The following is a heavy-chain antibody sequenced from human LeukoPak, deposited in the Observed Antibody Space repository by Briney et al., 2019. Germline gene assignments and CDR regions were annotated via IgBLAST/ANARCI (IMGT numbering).Heavy chain of an antibody. CDR2: IYYSGST. CDR1: GGSITSYY. J-gene: IGHJ4*02. CDR3: ARTLHTGMIDY. V-gene: IGHV4-59*01. Sequence: PSETLSLTCTVSGGSITSYYWSWVRQPPGNRPEWIGYIYYSGSTSYNPSLKSRVTISVDTPKNQLTLTVDAVTAADTAVFYGARTLHTGMIDYWGQGTLVSVSS. D-gene: IGHD5-18*01.